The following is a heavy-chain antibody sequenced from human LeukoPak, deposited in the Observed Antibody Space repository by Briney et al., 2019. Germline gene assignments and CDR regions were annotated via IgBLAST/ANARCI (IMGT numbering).Heavy chain of an antibody. Sequence: PGGSLRLSCAASGFTFSSYWMHWVRQAPGKGLVWVSAISGSGGSTYYADSVKGRFTISRDNSKNTLYLQMNSLRAEDTAVYYCAKAVIVVVPAASDYWGQGTLVTVSS. D-gene: IGHD2-2*01. CDR1: GFTFSSYW. CDR3: AKAVIVVVPAASDY. V-gene: IGHV3-23*01. J-gene: IGHJ4*02. CDR2: ISGSGGST.